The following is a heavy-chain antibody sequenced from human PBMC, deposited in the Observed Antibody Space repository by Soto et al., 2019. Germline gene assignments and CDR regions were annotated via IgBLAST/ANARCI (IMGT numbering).Heavy chain of an antibody. Sequence: SVKVSWKAFGFTFTNSAVQWVRQARGQRLEWIGWIVVGSGDTNYAQKFQGRLTITADESTTTAYMELSSLRSQDTAAYYCARGHEFGGNSDAYDIWGQGTMVTVSS. J-gene: IGHJ3*02. CDR1: GFTFTNSA. V-gene: IGHV1-58*01. D-gene: IGHD2-21*02. CDR3: ARGHEFGGNSDAYDI. CDR2: IVVGSGDT.